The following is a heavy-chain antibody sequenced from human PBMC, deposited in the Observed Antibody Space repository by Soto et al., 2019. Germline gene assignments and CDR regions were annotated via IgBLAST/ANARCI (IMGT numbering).Heavy chain of an antibody. V-gene: IGHV3-11*06. CDR2: ISSSSSYI. D-gene: IGHD3-22*01. CDR1: GFTFSDYY. J-gene: IGHJ4*02. Sequence: GESLKISCAASGFTFSDYYMSWIRQAPGKGLEWVSSISSSSSYIYYADSVKGRFTISRDNAKNSLYLQMNSLRAEDTAVYYCARDVLSYDSSGYQYYFDYWGQGTLVTVSS. CDR3: ARDVLSYDSSGYQYYFDY.